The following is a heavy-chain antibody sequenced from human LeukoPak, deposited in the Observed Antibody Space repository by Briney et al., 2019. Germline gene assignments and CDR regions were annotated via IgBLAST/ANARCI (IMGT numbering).Heavy chain of an antibody. J-gene: IGHJ4*02. D-gene: IGHD1-7*01. CDR3: ASPKTGTTSYFDY. V-gene: IGHV4-39*01. CDR2: IYYSGST. CDR1: GGSISSSSYY. Sequence: PSETLSLTCTVSGGSISSSSYYWGWIRQPPGKGLEWIGSIYYSGSTYYNPSLKSRVTISVDTSKNQFSPKLSSVTAADTAVYYCASPKTGTTSYFDYWGQGTLVTVSS.